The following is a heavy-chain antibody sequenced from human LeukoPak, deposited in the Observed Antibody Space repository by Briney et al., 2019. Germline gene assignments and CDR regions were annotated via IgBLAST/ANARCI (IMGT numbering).Heavy chain of an antibody. CDR3: ARARVGAKEFDY. CDR2: IYHSGST. V-gene: IGHV4-38-2*02. CDR1: GYSISSGYY. Sequence: SETLSLTCTVSGYSISSGYYWGWIRQPPGKGLEWIGSIYHSGSTYYNPSLKSRVTISVDTSKNQFSLKLSSVTAADTAVYYCARARVGAKEFDYWGQGTLVTVSS. J-gene: IGHJ4*02. D-gene: IGHD1-26*01.